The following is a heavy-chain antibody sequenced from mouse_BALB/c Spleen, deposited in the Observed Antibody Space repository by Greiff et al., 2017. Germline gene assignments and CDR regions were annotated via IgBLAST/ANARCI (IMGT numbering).Heavy chain of an antibody. CDR2: IYPGDGDT. J-gene: IGHJ1*01. CDR3: ARSPVYYYGSSWYFDV. V-gene: IGHV1-87*01. Sequence: QVQLQQSGAELARPGASVKLSCKASGYTFTSYWMQWVKQRPGQGLEWIGAIYPGDGDTRYTQKFKGKATLTADKSSSTAYMQLSSLASEDSAVYYCARSPVYYYGSSWYFDVWGAGTTVTVSS. CDR1: GYTFTSYW. D-gene: IGHD1-1*01.